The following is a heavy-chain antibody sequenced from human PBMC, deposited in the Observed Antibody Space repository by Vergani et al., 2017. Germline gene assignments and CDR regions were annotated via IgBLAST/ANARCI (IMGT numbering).Heavy chain of an antibody. CDR1: GFTFSSYA. D-gene: IGHD3-16*01. Sequence: QVQLVESGGGVVQPGRSLRLSCAASGFTFSSYAMHWVRQAPGKGLEWVAVISYDGSNKYYADSVKGRFTISRDNSKNTLYLQMNSLRAEDTAVYYCAREMAVGAYGMDVWGQGTTVTVSS. J-gene: IGHJ6*02. CDR3: AREMAVGAYGMDV. CDR2: ISYDGSNK. V-gene: IGHV3-30-3*01.